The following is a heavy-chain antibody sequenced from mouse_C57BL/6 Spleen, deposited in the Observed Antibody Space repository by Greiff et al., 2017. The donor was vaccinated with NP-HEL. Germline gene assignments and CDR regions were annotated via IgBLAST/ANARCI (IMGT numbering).Heavy chain of an antibody. CDR1: GFSLTSYG. V-gene: IGHV2-6*01. CDR3: ASDQGRGFAY. Sequence: QVQLQQSGPGLVAPSQSLSITCTVSGFSLTSYGVDWVRQSPGKGLEWLGVIWGVGSTNYNSALKSRLSISKDNSKSQVFLKMNSLQTDDTAMYYCASDQGRGFAYWGQGTLVTVSA. D-gene: IGHD3-2*02. J-gene: IGHJ3*01. CDR2: IWGVGST.